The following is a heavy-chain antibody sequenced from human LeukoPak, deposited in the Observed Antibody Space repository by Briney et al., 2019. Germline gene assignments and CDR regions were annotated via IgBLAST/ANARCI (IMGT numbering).Heavy chain of an antibody. CDR2: IYYSGST. CDR1: GGSISSYY. J-gene: IGHJ4*02. CDR3: ASIDYAFSLFDY. D-gene: IGHD4-17*01. V-gene: IGHV4-59*01. Sequence: PSETLSLTCTVSGGSISSYYWSWIRQPPGKGLEWIGYIYYSGSTNYNPSLKSRVTISVDTSKNQFSLKLSSVTAADTAVYYCASIDYAFSLFDYWGQGTLVTVSS.